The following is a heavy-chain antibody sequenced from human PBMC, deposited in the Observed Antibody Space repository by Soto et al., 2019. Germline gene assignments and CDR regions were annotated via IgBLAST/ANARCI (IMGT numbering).Heavy chain of an antibody. CDR3: ARGGATVCLGFDS. CDR1: GFTFGSDW. V-gene: IGHV3-7*04. CDR2: IRGDGSDK. J-gene: IGHJ4*02. Sequence: EVQLVESGGDLVQPGGSLTLACAASGFTFGSDWMSWVRQTPGKGLEWVANIRGDGSDKYYVDSVKGRFTISRDNAKNALYLQMSNLRAEDGAVYYCARGGATVCLGFDSWGQGTLVTVSS. D-gene: IGHD3-16*01.